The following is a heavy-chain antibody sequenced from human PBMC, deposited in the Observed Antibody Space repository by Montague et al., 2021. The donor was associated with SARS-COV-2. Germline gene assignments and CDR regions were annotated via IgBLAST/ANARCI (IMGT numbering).Heavy chain of an antibody. Sequence: SETLSLTCTVSGGSISSSSYYWGWIRQPPGKGLEWIGSIYYSGSTYYNPSLEGRVTISVDTSKNQFSLKLGSVTAADTAVYYCARLGRQQLVRLSGMDVWGQETMETV. CDR3: ARLGRQQLVRLSGMDV. V-gene: IGHV4-39*07. J-gene: IGHJ6*02. D-gene: IGHD6-13*01. CDR2: IYYSGST. CDR1: GGSISSSSYY.